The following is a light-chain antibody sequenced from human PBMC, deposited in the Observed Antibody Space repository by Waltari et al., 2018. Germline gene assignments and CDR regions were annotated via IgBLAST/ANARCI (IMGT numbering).Light chain of an antibody. Sequence: ETVMTQSPATLSVSPGERATLSCRASQSVSSGVAWYHQKPGQAPRLLIYGASTRATCIPARFSGSGSGTEFTLTISSLQSEDFAVYYCQQYNNWPGTFGQGTKVEIK. CDR2: GAS. CDR3: QQYNNWPGT. J-gene: IGKJ1*01. V-gene: IGKV3-15*01. CDR1: QSVSSG.